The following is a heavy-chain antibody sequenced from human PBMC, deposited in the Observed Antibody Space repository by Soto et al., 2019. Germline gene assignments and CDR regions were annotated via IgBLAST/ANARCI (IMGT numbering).Heavy chain of an antibody. Sequence: GGSLRLSCAASGFTFSNYGIHWVRQAPGKGLEWVAVIWYDGSNKYYADSVKGRFTISRDNSKNTLYLQMNSLRAEDTAVYYCAREDYGDPADIYYGMDVWGQGTTVTVSS. V-gene: IGHV3-33*01. CDR3: AREDYGDPADIYYGMDV. CDR2: IWYDGSNK. J-gene: IGHJ6*02. CDR1: GFTFSNYG. D-gene: IGHD4-17*01.